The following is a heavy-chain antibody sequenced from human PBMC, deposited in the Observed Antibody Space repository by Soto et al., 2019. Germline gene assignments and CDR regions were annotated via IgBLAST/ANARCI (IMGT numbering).Heavy chain of an antibody. Sequence: SVKFSCKASGFTFTSSAVQWVRQARGQRLEWIGWIVVGSGNTNYAQKFQERVTITRDISTSTAYMELSSLRAEDTAVYYCARTRILRYYGDDGYWGQGTLVTVSS. CDR2: IVVGSGNT. CDR1: GFTFTSSA. V-gene: IGHV1-58*01. D-gene: IGHD4-17*01. CDR3: ARTRILRYYGDDGY. J-gene: IGHJ4*02.